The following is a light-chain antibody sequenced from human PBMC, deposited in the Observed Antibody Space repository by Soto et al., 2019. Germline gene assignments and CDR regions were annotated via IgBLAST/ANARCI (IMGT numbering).Light chain of an antibody. CDR3: HQRQSWPRT. CDR2: LAS. V-gene: IGKV3-11*01. CDR1: QAVNTR. J-gene: IGKJ1*01. Sequence: IVLTQSPATLSSFPGDRVTLSCLASQAVNTRLAWYQHKPGQAPRLLIYLASNRAAGVPARFSGSGSGTDFTLTSSDVEPEDFAVYYCHQRQSWPRTFGQGTKVDIK.